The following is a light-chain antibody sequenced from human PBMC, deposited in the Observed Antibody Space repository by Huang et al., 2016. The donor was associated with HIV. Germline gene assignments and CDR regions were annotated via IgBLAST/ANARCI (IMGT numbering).Light chain of an antibody. V-gene: IGKV1-33*01. Sequence: DIQMTQSPSSLSASVGDRVTITCQASQDSNNYLNWYQQRPGRAPKLLIYDVSILDTGVPSRFSGSGSGTDFTFTISSLQPEDVATYYCQHYNGYPLTFGQGTR. CDR3: QHYNGYPLT. CDR1: QDSNNY. CDR2: DVS. J-gene: IGKJ5*01.